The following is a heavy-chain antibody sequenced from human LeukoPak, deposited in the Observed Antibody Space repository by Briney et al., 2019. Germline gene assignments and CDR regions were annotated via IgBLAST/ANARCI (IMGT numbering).Heavy chain of an antibody. Sequence: PGGSLRLSCAASGFTFSSYWMHWVRHAPGKGLEWVSSISSSSSYIYYADSVKGRFTISRDNAKNSLYLQMNSLRAEDTAVYYCARDISRFDPWGQGTLVTVSS. CDR3: ARDISRFDP. J-gene: IGHJ5*02. D-gene: IGHD3-3*02. CDR1: GFTFSSYW. CDR2: ISSSSSYI. V-gene: IGHV3-21*01.